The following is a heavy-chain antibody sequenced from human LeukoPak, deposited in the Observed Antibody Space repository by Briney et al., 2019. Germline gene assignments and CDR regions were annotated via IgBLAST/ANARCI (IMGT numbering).Heavy chain of an antibody. CDR2: FDPEDGET. Sequence: AASVKVSCKVSGYTLTELSMHWVRQAPGKGLEWMGGFDPEDGETIHAQKFQGRVTMTEDTSTDTAYMELGSLRSEDTAVYYCATSIAVAGTFDYWGQGTLVTVSS. CDR3: ATSIAVAGTFDY. V-gene: IGHV1-24*01. J-gene: IGHJ4*02. CDR1: GYTLTELS. D-gene: IGHD6-19*01.